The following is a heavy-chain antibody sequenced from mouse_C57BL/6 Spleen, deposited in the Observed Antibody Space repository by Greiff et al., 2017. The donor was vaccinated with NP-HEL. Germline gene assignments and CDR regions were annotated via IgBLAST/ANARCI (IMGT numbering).Heavy chain of an antibody. D-gene: IGHD1-1*01. J-gene: IGHJ4*01. CDR2: IYPGDGDT. V-gene: IGHV1-82*01. CDR3: ARSITTVVHYAMDY. Sequence: QVQLQQSGPELVKPGASVKISSKASGYAFSSSWMNWVKQRPGKGLEWIGRIYPGDGDTNYNGKFKGKATLTADKSSSTAYMQLSSLTSEDSAVYFCARSITTVVHYAMDYWGQGTSVTVSS. CDR1: GYAFSSSW.